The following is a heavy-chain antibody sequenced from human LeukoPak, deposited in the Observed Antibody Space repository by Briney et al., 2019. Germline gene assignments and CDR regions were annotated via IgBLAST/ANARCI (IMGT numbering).Heavy chain of an antibody. V-gene: IGHV3-21*01. CDR1: GITFTGSS. Sequence: GGSLRLSCAASGITFTGSSMTWVRQAPGKGLEWVSSISSSGSYIYFADSLKGRFTISRDNAKNSLYLQMNSLRAEDTAVYYCANAGRDSSSTISCGMDVWGQGTTVTVSS. CDR2: ISSSGSYI. J-gene: IGHJ6*02. CDR3: ANAGRDSSSTISCGMDV. D-gene: IGHD6-13*01.